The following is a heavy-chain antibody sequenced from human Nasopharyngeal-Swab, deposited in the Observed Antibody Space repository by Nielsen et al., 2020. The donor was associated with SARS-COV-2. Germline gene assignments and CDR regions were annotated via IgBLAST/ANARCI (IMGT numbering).Heavy chain of an antibody. CDR3: ARQGTRCSGGSCYWDDFDI. CDR2: IYYSGST. V-gene: IGHV4-39*01. Sequence: PGKGLEWIGSIYYSGSTYYNPSLKSRVTISVDTSKNQFSLKLSSVTAADTAVYYCARQGTRCSGGSCYWDDFDIWGQGTMVTVSS. J-gene: IGHJ3*02. D-gene: IGHD2-15*01.